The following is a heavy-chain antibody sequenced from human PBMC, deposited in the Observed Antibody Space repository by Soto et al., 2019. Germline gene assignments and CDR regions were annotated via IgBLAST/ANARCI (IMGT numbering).Heavy chain of an antibody. CDR3: ARVRKRVLRYFDWLSYYYYMDV. CDR2: ISGSGDCT. D-gene: IGHD3-9*01. Sequence: GGSLRLSCAASGFSFNNYAVSWVRQAPGKGLEWVSHISGSGDCTYYADSVKGRFTTSRDNSKNTLYLQMNSLRAEDTAVYYCARVRKRVLRYFDWLSYYYYMDVWGKGTTVTVSS. CDR1: GFSFNNYA. J-gene: IGHJ6*03. V-gene: IGHV3-23*01.